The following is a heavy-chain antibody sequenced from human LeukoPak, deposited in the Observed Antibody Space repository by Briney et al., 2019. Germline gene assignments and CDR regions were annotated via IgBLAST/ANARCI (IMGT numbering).Heavy chain of an antibody. J-gene: IGHJ3*02. D-gene: IGHD3-22*01. V-gene: IGHV4-61*02. CDR1: GGSISSGSYY. Sequence: SQTLSLACTVSGGSISSGSYYWSWIRQPAGKGLEWIGRIYTSGSTNYNPSLKSRVTISVDTSKNQFSLKLSSVTAADTAVYYCARGIITMIVDDAFDIWGQETMVTVSS. CDR2: IYTSGST. CDR3: ARGIITMIVDDAFDI.